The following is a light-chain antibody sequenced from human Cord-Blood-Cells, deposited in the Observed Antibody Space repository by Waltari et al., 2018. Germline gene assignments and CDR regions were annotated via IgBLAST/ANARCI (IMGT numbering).Light chain of an antibody. J-gene: IGLJ1*01. CDR3: SSYTSSSTLYV. Sequence: QSVLTQPASVSGSPGQSITISCTGTSSDVGGYNYVSWYQQTPGKAPKLMIDEVSNRPSGVSNRFSGSKSGNMASLTISGLQAEDEADYYCSSYTSSSTLYVFGTGTKVTVL. CDR1: SSDVGGYNY. V-gene: IGLV2-14*01. CDR2: EVS.